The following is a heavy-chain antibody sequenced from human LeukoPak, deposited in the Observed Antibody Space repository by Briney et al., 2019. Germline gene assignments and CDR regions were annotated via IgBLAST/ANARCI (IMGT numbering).Heavy chain of an antibody. Sequence: SVKVSCKASGGTFSRYAISWVRQAPGQGLEWMGGIIPIFGTANYAQKFQGGVTITADESTSTAYMEVSSLRSEDTAVYYCARAYSGYDFFDYWGQGILVTVSS. CDR3: ARAYSGYDFFDY. CDR2: IIPIFGTA. CDR1: GGTFSRYA. D-gene: IGHD5-12*01. J-gene: IGHJ4*02. V-gene: IGHV1-69*13.